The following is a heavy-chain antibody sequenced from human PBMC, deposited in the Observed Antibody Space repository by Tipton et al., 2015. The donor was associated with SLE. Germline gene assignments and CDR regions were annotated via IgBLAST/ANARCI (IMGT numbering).Heavy chain of an antibody. CDR3: SRDPRSLDF. Sequence: QLVQSGGGLVKPGGCLRLSCAASGFTFSASYMTWIRQAPGKGLEWVAYISGNGRDVNYADSVKGRFTVSRDNAKKSLDLQMNSLTAEDTAVYYCSRDPRSLDFWGPGTLVTVSS. CDR1: GFTFSASY. J-gene: IGHJ4*02. D-gene: IGHD1-26*01. CDR2: ISGNGRDV. V-gene: IGHV3-11*04.